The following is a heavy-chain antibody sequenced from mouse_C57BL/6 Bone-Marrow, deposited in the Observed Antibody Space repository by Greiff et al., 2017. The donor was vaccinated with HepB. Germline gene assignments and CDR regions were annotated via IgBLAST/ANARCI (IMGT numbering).Heavy chain of an antibody. Sequence: EVQLQQSGGGLVKPGGSLKLSCAASGFTFSSYAMSWVRQTPEKRLEWVATISDGGSYTYYPDNVKGRFTISRDNAKNNLYLQMSHLKSEDTAMYYCARDCYYWWYFDVWGTGTTVTVSS. CDR3: ARDCYYWWYFDV. CDR1: GFTFSSYA. D-gene: IGHD2-3*01. J-gene: IGHJ1*03. V-gene: IGHV5-4*01. CDR2: ISDGGSYT.